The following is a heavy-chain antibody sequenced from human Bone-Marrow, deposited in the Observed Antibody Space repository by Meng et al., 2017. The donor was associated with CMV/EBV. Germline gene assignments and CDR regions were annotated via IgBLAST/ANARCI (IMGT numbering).Heavy chain of an antibody. J-gene: IGHJ4*02. Sequence: ASVKVSCKASGYTFTGYYMHWVRQAPGQGLEWMGWINPNSGGTNYAQKFQGRVTMTRDTSISTAYMDLSRLRSDDTAVYYCARDVSTVTHVLDDYWGQGTLATVSS. CDR2: INPNSGGT. V-gene: IGHV1-2*02. CDR1: GYTFTGYY. D-gene: IGHD4-17*01. CDR3: ARDVSTVTHVLDDY.